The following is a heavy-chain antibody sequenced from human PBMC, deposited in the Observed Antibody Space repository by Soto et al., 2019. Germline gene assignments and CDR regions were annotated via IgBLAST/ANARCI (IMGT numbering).Heavy chain of an antibody. CDR3: ARHTLQYTWFDP. D-gene: IGHD2-2*02. Sequence: GESLKISCKGSGYSFPIYWISWVRQMPGKGLEWMGRIDPSDSYTNYSPSFQGHVTISADKSISTAYLQWSSLKASDTAMYYCARHTLQYTWFDPWGQGTLVNVSS. V-gene: IGHV5-10-1*01. CDR1: GYSFPIYW. J-gene: IGHJ5*02. CDR2: IDPSDSYT.